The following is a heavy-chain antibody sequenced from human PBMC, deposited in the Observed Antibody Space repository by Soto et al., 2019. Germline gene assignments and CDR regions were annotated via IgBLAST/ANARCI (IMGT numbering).Heavy chain of an antibody. D-gene: IGHD6-13*01. Sequence: QVQLQESGPGLVKPSQTLSLTCTVSGGSISSGGYYWSWIRQHPGKGLEWIGYIYYSGSTYYNPSLKRRVTISVDTSKNQFSLKLSSVTAADTAVYYCARGAIATTGALTQKAPWFDPWGQGTLVTVSS. CDR2: IYYSGST. J-gene: IGHJ5*02. CDR1: GGSISSGGYY. CDR3: ARGAIATTGALTQKAPWFDP. V-gene: IGHV4-31*03.